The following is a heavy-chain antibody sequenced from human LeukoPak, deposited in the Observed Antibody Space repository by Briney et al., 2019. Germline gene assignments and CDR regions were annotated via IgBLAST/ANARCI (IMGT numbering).Heavy chain of an antibody. V-gene: IGHV3-53*01. CDR3: ARETLLDY. Sequence: PGGSLRLSCAASGFTVSSNYMSWVRQAPGKGLEWVSVIYSGGSTYYADSVKGRFTISRDNAKNSLYLQMNSLRAEDTAVYYCARETLLDYWGQGTLVTVSS. CDR1: GFTVSSNY. CDR2: IYSGGST. J-gene: IGHJ4*02.